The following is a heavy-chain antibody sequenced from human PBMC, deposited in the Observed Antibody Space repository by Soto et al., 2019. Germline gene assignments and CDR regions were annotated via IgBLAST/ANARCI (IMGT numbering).Heavy chain of an antibody. J-gene: IGHJ1*01. D-gene: IGHD6-19*01. CDR3: AKGVPGIAVAGTGYFQH. V-gene: IGHV3-23*01. CDR1: GFTFSRPA. Sequence: GGSLRLSCAASGFTFSRPAMNWVRLPPGKGLEWVSGISSSGGTTYYADSVKGRFTISRDNSKNTLYLQMNSLRAEDTAVYYCAKGVPGIAVAGTGYFQHWGQGTLVTVSS. CDR2: ISSSGGTT.